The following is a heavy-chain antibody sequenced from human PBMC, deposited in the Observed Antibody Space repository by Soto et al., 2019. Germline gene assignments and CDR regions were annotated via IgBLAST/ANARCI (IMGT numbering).Heavy chain of an antibody. Sequence: WWSLRLSCATSGLTFISYGMHWLRKAPGKGLEWVAVISYDGSNKYYADSVKGRFTISRDNSKNTLYLQMNSLRAEDTAVYYCAKDVAGNLWYFDYWGQGTMVTV. CDR3: AKDVAGNLWYFDY. CDR2: ISYDGSNK. V-gene: IGHV3-30*18. J-gene: IGHJ4*02. D-gene: IGHD1-1*01. CDR1: GLTFISYG.